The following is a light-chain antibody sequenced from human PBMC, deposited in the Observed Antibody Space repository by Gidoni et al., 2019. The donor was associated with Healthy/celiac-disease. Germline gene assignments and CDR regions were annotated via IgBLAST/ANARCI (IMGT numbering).Light chain of an antibody. J-gene: IGKJ1*01. V-gene: IGKV1-39*01. CDR3: QQSYGTPTWT. CDR2: AAS. Sequence: DIQMTQSTSSLSASVGDRVTITCRASQSISSYLNWYQQKPGKAPKLLIYAASSLQSGVPSRCSGSGSGTDFTLTISSLQPEDFATYYCQQSYGTPTWTFXQXTKVEIK. CDR1: QSISSY.